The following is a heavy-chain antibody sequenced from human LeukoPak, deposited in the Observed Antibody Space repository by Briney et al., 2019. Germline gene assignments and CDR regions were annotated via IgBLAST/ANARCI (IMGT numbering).Heavy chain of an antibody. CDR3: ARGSRWSGFRGYYFDY. CDR1: GGSFSGYY. J-gene: IGHJ4*02. CDR2: INHSGST. Sequence: SETLSLTCAVYGGSFSGYYWSWIRQPPGKGLEWIGEINHSGSTNYNPSLKSRVTISVDTSKNQFSLKLSSVTAADTAVYYCARGSRWSGFRGYYFDYWGQGTLVTVSS. D-gene: IGHD3-10*01. V-gene: IGHV4-34*01.